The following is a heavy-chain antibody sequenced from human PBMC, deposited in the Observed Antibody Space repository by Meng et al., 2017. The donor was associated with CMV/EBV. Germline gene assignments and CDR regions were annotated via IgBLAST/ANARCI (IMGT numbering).Heavy chain of an antibody. CDR3: ARDSTSRGFYYYGMNV. V-gene: IGHV4-59*01. D-gene: IGHD3-10*01. Sequence: GSLRLSCTVSGGSINTYYWNWIRQPPGEGLEWIGYVYYNGSTNYSPSLKSRVTISVDTSKNQFSLKLSSVTAADTAVYFCARDSTSRGFYYYGMNVWGQGTTVTVSS. CDR1: GGSINTYY. CDR2: VYYNGST. J-gene: IGHJ6*02.